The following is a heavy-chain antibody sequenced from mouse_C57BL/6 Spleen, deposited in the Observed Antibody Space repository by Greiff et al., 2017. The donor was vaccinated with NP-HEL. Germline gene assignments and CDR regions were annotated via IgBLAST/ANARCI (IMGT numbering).Heavy chain of an antibody. CDR2: IHPNSGST. V-gene: IGHV1-64*01. CDR1: GYTFTSYW. D-gene: IGHD1-1*01. CDR3: ARSPYYYGSSDEGYFDY. Sequence: VQLQQPGAELVKPGASVKLSCKASGYTFTSYWMHWVKQRPGQGLEWIGMIHPNSGSTNYNEKFKSKATLTADKSSSTAYMQLSSLTSEDSAVYYGARSPYYYGSSDEGYFDYWGQGTTLTVSS. J-gene: IGHJ2*01.